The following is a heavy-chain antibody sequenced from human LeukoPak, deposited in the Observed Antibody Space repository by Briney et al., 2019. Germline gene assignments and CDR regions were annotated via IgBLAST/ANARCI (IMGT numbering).Heavy chain of an antibody. CDR3: ARERFLEWSWGYYFDY. CDR2: IIPIFGTA. D-gene: IGHD3-3*01. CDR1: GGTFSSYA. Sequence: SVKVSCKASGGTFSSYAISWVRQAPGQGLEWMGRIIPIFGTANYAQKFQGRVTITTDESTSTAYMELSSLRSEDTAVYYCARERFLEWSWGYYFDYWGQRTLVTVSS. J-gene: IGHJ4*02. V-gene: IGHV1-69*05.